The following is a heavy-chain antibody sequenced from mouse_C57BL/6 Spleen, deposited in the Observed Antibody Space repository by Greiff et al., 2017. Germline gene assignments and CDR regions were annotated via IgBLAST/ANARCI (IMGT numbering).Heavy chain of an antibody. V-gene: IGHV1-80*01. D-gene: IGHD4-1*01. Sequence: QVQLKQSGAELVKPGASVKFSCKASGYAFSSYWMNWVKQRPGKGLEWIGQIYPGDGDTNYTGKFKGKATLTADKSSSTAYMQLSSLTSEDSAVYFCARSKLGGFDYWGQGTTLTVSS. CDR3: ARSKLGGFDY. CDR1: GYAFSSYW. CDR2: IYPGDGDT. J-gene: IGHJ2*01.